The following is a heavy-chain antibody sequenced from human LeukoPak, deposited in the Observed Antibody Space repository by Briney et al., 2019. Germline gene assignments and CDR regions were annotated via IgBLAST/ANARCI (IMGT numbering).Heavy chain of an antibody. CDR3: ARDPPRYQLLSSPLPFDY. J-gene: IGHJ4*02. D-gene: IGHD2-2*01. CDR1: GYTFTGYY. Sequence: GASVKVSCKASGYTFTGYYMHWVRQAPGQGLEWMGWINPNSGGTNYAQKFQGRVTMTRDTSISTAYMELSRLGSDDTAVYYCARDPPRYQLLSSPLPFDYWGQGTLVTVSS. CDR2: INPNSGGT. V-gene: IGHV1-2*02.